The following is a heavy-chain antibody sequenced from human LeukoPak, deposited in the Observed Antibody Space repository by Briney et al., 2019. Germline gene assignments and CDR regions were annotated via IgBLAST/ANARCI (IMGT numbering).Heavy chain of an antibody. CDR2: ISYDGSNK. J-gene: IGHJ3*02. CDR1: GFTFSSYA. D-gene: IGHD3-10*01. CDR3: AREASESLGAFDI. V-gene: IGHV3-30-3*01. Sequence: GRSLRHSCSASGFTFSSYAMHWVRQAPGKGLEWVAVISYDGSNKYYADSVKGRFTISRDNSKNTLYLQMNSLRAEDTAVYYCAREASESLGAFDIWGQGTMVTVSS.